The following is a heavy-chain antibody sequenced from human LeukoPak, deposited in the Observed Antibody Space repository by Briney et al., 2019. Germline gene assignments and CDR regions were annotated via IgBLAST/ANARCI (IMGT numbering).Heavy chain of an antibody. CDR3: AKDVGGIVASNWFDP. CDR1: GFTFSSYG. Sequence: AGSLRLSCAASGFTFSSYGIHWVRQAQAKGLEWVAVISYDGSNKYYADSVKGRFTISRDNSKNTLYLQMNSLRAEDTAVYCCAKDVGGIVASNWFDPWGQGTLVTVSS. D-gene: IGHD5-12*01. CDR2: ISYDGSNK. J-gene: IGHJ5*02. V-gene: IGHV3-30*18.